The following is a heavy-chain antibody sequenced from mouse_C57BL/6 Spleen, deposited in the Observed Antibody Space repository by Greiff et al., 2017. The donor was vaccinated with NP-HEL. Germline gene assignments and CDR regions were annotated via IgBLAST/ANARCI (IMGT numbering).Heavy chain of an antibody. V-gene: IGHV1-72*01. CDR1: GYTFTSYW. CDR2: IDPNSGGT. CDR3: ARADLLFYAMDY. J-gene: IGHJ4*01. Sequence: QVQLQQPGAELVKPGASVKLSCKASGYTFTSYWMHWVKQRPGRGLEWIGRIDPNSGGTKYNEKFKSKVTLTVDKPSITAYMQLSSLTSEDSSVFYCARADLLFYAMDYWGQGTSVTVSS.